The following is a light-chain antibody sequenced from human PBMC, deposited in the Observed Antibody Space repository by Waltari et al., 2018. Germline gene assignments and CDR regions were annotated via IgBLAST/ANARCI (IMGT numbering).Light chain of an antibody. CDR1: SNAVGGYNC. V-gene: IGLV2-14*01. J-gene: IGLJ2*01. Sequence: QSALTQPASVSGSPGQSVTIFCTGTSNAVGGYNCVSWYQEHPGQAPRVIIYDVSDRPSGVSDRFSGSKSGNTASLTISGLQAEDEADYYCSSQSSNNVVLFGGGTKLTVL. CDR3: SSQSSNNVVL. CDR2: DVS.